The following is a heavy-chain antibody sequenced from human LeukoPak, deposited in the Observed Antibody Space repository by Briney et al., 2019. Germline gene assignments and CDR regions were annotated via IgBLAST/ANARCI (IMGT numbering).Heavy chain of an antibody. CDR3: ARGGGLRGGYNHYFDY. CDR2: IYYSGST. D-gene: IGHD5-24*01. V-gene: IGHV4-59*01. J-gene: IGHJ4*02. Sequence: SETLSLTCTVSGGSISSYYWSWIRQPPGKGLEWIGYIYYSGSTNYNPSLKSRVTISVDTSKNQFSLKLSSVTAADTAVYYCARGGGLRGGYNHYFDYWGQGTLVTVSS. CDR1: GGSISSYY.